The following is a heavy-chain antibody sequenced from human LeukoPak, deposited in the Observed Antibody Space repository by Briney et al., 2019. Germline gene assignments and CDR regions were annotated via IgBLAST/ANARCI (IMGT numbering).Heavy chain of an antibody. J-gene: IGHJ4*02. CDR3: ARGNVALGETYYFDY. V-gene: IGHV4-31*03. Sequence: PSETLSLTCTVSGGSISSGGYYWSWIRQHPGKGLEWIGYIYHSGSTNYNPSLKSRVTISVDKSKNQFSLKLSSVTAADAAVYYCARGNVALGETYYFDYWGQGTLVTVSS. CDR1: GGSISSGGYY. D-gene: IGHD3-3*02. CDR2: IYHSGST.